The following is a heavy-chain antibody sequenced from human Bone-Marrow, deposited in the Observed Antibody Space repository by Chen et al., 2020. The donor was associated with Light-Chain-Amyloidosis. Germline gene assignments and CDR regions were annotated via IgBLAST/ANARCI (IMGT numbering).Heavy chain of an antibody. V-gene: IGHV5-51*01. CDR3: ARRRDGYNFDY. CDR1: GYTFPNYW. Sequence: EVQLEQSGPEVKKPGESLKISCKGSGYTFPNYWIGWVRQMPGKGLEWMGVIYPDDSDARSSPSFEGQVTLSADKSITTAYLQWRSLKASDTAMYYCARRRDGYNFDYWGQGTLVTVSS. CDR2: IYPDDSDA. J-gene: IGHJ4*02. D-gene: IGHD5-12*01.